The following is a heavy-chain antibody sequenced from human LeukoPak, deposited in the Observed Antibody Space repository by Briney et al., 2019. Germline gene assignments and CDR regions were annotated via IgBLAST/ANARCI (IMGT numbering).Heavy chain of an antibody. V-gene: IGHV3-30-3*01. Sequence: QAGGSLRLSCAASGFTFSSYAMHWVRQAPGKGLEWVAVISYDGSNKYYADSVKGRFTISRDNSKNTLYLQMNSLRAEDTAVYYCARKYYDILTGSYYFDYWGQGTLVTVSS. CDR1: GFTFSSYA. D-gene: IGHD3-9*01. CDR2: ISYDGSNK. CDR3: ARKYYDILTGSYYFDY. J-gene: IGHJ4*02.